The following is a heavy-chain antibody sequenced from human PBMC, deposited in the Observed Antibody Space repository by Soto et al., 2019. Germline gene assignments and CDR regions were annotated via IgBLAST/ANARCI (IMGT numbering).Heavy chain of an antibody. CDR3: ATIPTSPAPNRDTFGV. CDR1: GDSISSTSYY. V-gene: IGHV4-39*02. J-gene: IGHJ3*01. CDR2: IYYTGST. Sequence: SETLFLTCTVSGDSISSTSYYWGCIHQPPGRGLEWIGNIYYTGSTYYNPSLKSQALISLDRLQNHFSLTLGSVTAANTAVYYCATIPTSPAPNRDTFGVWGQGTVVTVSS.